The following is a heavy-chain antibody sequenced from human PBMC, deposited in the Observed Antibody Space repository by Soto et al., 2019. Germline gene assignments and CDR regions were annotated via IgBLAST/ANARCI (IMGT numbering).Heavy chain of an antibody. D-gene: IGHD3-22*01. CDR1: GFTFSSYG. J-gene: IGHJ4*02. Sequence: GGSLRLSCAASGFTFSSYGMHWVRQAPGKGLEWVAVIWYDGSNKYYADSVKGRFTISRDNSKNTLYLQMNSLRAEDTAVYYCASTYDSSGSYYEYFVYWGQGTLVNVS. CDR3: ASTYDSSGSYYEYFVY. CDR2: IWYDGSNK. V-gene: IGHV3-33*01.